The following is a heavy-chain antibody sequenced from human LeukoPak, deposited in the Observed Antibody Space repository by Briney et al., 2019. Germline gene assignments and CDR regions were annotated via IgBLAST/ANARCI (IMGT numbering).Heavy chain of an antibody. CDR1: GYTFTSYD. V-gene: IGHV1-8*01. CDR2: MNPNSGNT. J-gene: IGHJ6*02. CDR3: ARGLDQIWWINYYYYGMDV. Sequence: ASVKVSCKASGYTFTSYDINWVRQATGQGLKWMGWMNPNSGNTGYAQKFQGRVTMTRNTSISTAYMELSSLRSEDTAVYYCARGLDQIWWINYYYYGMDVWGQGTTVTVSS. D-gene: IGHD5-12*01.